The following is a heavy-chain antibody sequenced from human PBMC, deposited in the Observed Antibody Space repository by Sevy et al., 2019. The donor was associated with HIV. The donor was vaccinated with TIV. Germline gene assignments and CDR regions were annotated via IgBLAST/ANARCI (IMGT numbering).Heavy chain of an antibody. J-gene: IGHJ4*02. Sequence: GGSLRLSCAASGFSFNGYAMHWVRQAPGKGLEWLAVISYDGSVKYYTESVKGRFTISRANTKNTLFLQLNSLRPEDTAVYYCVREGRNYEYVWGTYHSGFRAQGTLVTVSS. CDR1: GFSFNGYA. CDR3: VREGRNYEYVWGTYHSGF. V-gene: IGHV3-30*04. D-gene: IGHD3-16*02. CDR2: ISYDGSVK.